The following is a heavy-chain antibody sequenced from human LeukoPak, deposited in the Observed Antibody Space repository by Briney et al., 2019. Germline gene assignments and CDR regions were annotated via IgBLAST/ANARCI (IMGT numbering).Heavy chain of an antibody. D-gene: IGHD2-15*01. CDR1: GFTFSSYW. V-gene: IGHV3-21*01. CDR2: ISSSSSYI. Sequence: GGSLRLSCAVSGFTFSSYWMTWVRQAPGKGLEWVSSISSSSSYIYSADSVKGRFTISRDNARNSLYLQMNSLRAEDTAVYYCWSFFTPRGIWGQGTMVTVSS. J-gene: IGHJ3*02. CDR3: WSFFTPRGI.